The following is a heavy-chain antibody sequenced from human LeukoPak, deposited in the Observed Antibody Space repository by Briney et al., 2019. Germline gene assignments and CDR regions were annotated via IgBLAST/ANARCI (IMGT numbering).Heavy chain of an antibody. CDR1: GGSISSSSYY. CDR2: IYYSRST. D-gene: IGHD3-22*01. Sequence: SETLSLTCTVSGGSISSSSYYWGWIRQPPGKGLEWIGSIYYSRSTYYNPSLKSRVTISVDTSKNQFSLKLSSVTAADTAVYYCARQAVYYDSNGYYSALVYWGQGTLVTVSS. CDR3: ARQAVYYDSNGYYSALVY. V-gene: IGHV4-39*01. J-gene: IGHJ4*02.